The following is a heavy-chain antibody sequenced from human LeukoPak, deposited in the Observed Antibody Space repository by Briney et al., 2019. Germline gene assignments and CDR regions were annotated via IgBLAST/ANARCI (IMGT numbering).Heavy chain of an antibody. D-gene: IGHD3-10*01. J-gene: IGHJ6*04. CDR2: ISSNGGST. CDR1: GFTFSSYA. CDR3: ARDMWGYGSGSYFVMDV. V-gene: IGHV3-64*01. Sequence: GGSLRLSCAASGFTFSSYAMHWVRQAPGKGLEYVSAISSNGGSTYYANSVKGRFTISRDNSKNTLYLQMGSLRAEDMAVYYCARDMWGYGSGSYFVMDVWGKGTTVTISS.